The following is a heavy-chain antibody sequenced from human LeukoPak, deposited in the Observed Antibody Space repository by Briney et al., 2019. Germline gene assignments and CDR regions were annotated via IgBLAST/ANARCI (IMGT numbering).Heavy chain of an antibody. CDR1: GFTFSSYW. D-gene: IGHD2-2*02. J-gene: IGHJ6*03. CDR2: IKQDGSEK. Sequence: GGSLRLSCAASGFTFSSYWMSWVRQAPGKGLEWVANIKQDGSEKYYVDSVKGRFTISRDNAKNSLYLQMNSLRAEDTAVYYCARGPLKYCSSTSCYTRGHYYYYMDVWGKGTTATVSS. V-gene: IGHV3-7*03. CDR3: ARGPLKYCSSTSCYTRGHYYYYMDV.